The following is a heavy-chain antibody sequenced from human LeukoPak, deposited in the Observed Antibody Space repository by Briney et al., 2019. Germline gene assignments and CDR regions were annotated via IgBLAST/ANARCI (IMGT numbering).Heavy chain of an antibody. J-gene: IGHJ4*02. D-gene: IGHD3-22*01. V-gene: IGHV3-66*01. Sequence: PGGSLRLSCAASGFTVSSNYMSWVRQAPGKGLEWVSVIYSGGSTYYADSVKGRFTISRDNSKNTLYLQMNSLRAEDTAVYYCARDNGYYDSSGYLKGDYWGQGTLVTVSS. CDR1: GFTVSSNY. CDR2: IYSGGST. CDR3: ARDNGYYDSSGYLKGDY.